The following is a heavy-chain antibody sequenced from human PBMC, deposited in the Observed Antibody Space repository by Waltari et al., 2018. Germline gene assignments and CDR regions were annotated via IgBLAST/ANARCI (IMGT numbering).Heavy chain of an antibody. V-gene: IGHV3-7*01. J-gene: IGHJ4*02. Sequence: EVQLVESGGGWVQPGGSLRLSGAASECTLSSYRTRWVRQAPGKGLEWVANIKQDGSEKYYVDSVKGRFTISRDNAKNSLYLQMNSLRAEDTAVYYCARDLYGLVGPTGYWGQGTLVTVSS. CDR1: ECTLSSYR. CDR2: IKQDGSEK. D-gene: IGHD2-8*02. CDR3: ARDLYGLVGPTGY.